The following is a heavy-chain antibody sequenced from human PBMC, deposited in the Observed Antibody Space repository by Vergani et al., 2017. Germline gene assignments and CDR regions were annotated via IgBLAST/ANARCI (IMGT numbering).Heavy chain of an antibody. J-gene: IGHJ4*02. Sequence: QVQLQESGPGLVKPSETLSLTCTVSGGSISSYYWSWIRQPAGKGLEWIGRIYTSGSTNYNPSLKSRVTMSVDTSKNQFSLKLSSVTAADTAVYYCARVVRIYDYVWGSYRYGAAFDYWGQGTLVTVSS. CDR1: GGSISSYY. V-gene: IGHV4-4*07. CDR3: ARVVRIYDYVWGSYRYGAAFDY. D-gene: IGHD3-16*02. CDR2: IYTSGST.